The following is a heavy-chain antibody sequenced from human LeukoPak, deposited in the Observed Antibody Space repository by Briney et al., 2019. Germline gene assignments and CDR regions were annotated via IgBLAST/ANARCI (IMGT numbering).Heavy chain of an antibody. Sequence: SETLSLTCTVSGGSISGYYWSWIRQPPGEGLDWIGYIYYSGSTNYNPSLKSRVTISVDTSKNQFSLKLTSVTAADTAVYYCTRGHWGSGSYAAMDVWGKGTTVTVSS. CDR2: IYYSGST. V-gene: IGHV4-59*01. CDR1: GGSISGYY. CDR3: TRGHWGSGSYAAMDV. D-gene: IGHD3-10*01. J-gene: IGHJ6*03.